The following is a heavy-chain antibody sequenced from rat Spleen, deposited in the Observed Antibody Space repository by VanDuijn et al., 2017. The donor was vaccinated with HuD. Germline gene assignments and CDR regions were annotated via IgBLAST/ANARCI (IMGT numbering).Heavy chain of an antibody. CDR3: ARWNYPGSYGDY. V-gene: IGHV3-1*01. J-gene: IGHJ2*01. Sequence: EVQLQESGPGLVKPSQSLSLTCSVTAYSITNNSWVWIRKFPGNKMEWIGHLTSSGRTSYNPSLKSRISITRDTSQNQFFLQLISVTSEDTATYYCARWNYPGSYGDYWGQGVMVTVSS. CDR2: LTSSGRT. CDR1: AYSITNNS. D-gene: IGHD1-4*01.